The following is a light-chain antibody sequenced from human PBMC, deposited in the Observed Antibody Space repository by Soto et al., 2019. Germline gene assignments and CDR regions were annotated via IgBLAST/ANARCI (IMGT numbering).Light chain of an antibody. J-gene: IGLJ1*01. V-gene: IGLV2-23*02. CDR3: CSYAGSHSYV. CDR1: SRDVGSYNV. CDR2: EVS. Sequence: QSALTQPASVSGSPGQSITISCTGTSRDVGSYNVVSWYQHHPGKVPKVMIYEVSERPSGVSNRFSGSKSGNTASLTISGLQAEDEAEYYCCSYAGSHSYVFGTGTKLTAL.